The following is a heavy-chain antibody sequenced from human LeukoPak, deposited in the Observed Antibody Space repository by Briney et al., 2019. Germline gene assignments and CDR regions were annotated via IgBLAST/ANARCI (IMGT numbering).Heavy chain of an antibody. CDR1: GYTFTVYY. Sequence: ASVTVSFTASGYTFTVYYMHWVRQAPGQGLEWMGWINPNSGGTIYAQKFQGRVTMTRDTSISTAYMELSRLRSDDTAVYYCASLRDTAMVTLDYWGQGTLVTVSS. CDR2: INPNSGGT. J-gene: IGHJ4*02. CDR3: ASLRDTAMVTLDY. V-gene: IGHV1-2*02. D-gene: IGHD5-18*01.